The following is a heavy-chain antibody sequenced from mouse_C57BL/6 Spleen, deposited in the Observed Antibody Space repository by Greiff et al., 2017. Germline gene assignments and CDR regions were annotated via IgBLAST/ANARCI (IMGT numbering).Heavy chain of an antibody. Sequence: EVQLQQSGPELVKPGASVKISCKASGYTFTDYYMNWVKQSHGKSLEWIGDIYPNNGGTSYNQKFKGKATLTVDKSSSTAYMELRSLTSEDAAVYYCAGEEGYSNYKGYCDYWGQGTTVTVSA. CDR1: GYTFTDYY. D-gene: IGHD2-5*01. CDR2: IYPNNGGT. V-gene: IGHV1-26*01. J-gene: IGHJ2*01. CDR3: AGEEGYSNYKGYCDY.